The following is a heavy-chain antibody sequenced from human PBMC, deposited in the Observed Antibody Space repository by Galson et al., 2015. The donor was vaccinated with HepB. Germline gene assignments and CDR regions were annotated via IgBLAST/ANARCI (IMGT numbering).Heavy chain of an antibody. D-gene: IGHD6-13*01. CDR3: ARDGAAAGYNHYYYYGMDV. CDR2: INPSGGST. V-gene: IGHV1-46*01. J-gene: IGHJ6*02. CDR1: GYTFTSYY. Sequence: SVKVSCRASGYTFTSYYMHWVRQAPGQGLEWMGIINPSGGSTSYAQKFQGRVTMTRDTSTSTVYMELSSLRSEDTAVYYCARDGAAAGYNHYYYYGMDVWGQGTTVTVS.